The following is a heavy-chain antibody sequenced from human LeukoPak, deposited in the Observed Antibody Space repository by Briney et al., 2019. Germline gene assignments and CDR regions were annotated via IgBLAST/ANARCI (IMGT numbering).Heavy chain of an antibody. CDR1: GYNFTDYY. D-gene: IGHD1-1*01. V-gene: IGHV1-2*02. CDR2: INANSGVT. CDR3: ARVGSNNDPNDPYYYYYMDV. Sequence: ASVKVSCKASGYNFTDYYMHWVRQAPGQGIEWMGWINANSGVTVYAQKFQGRVTLTRDTSISTAYMELSRLRSDDTAVYYCARVGSNNDPNDPYYYYYMDVWGKGTTVTVSS. J-gene: IGHJ6*03.